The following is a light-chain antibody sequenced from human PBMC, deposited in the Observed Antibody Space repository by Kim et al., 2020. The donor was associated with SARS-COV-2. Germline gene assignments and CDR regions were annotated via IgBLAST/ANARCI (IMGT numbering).Light chain of an antibody. J-gene: IGKJ2*01. CDR1: QSLVYSDGNTY. CDR2: RVS. V-gene: IGKV2-30*01. CDR3: MQSAHWPYT. Sequence: QPASISCTSSQSLVYSDGNTYLNWFQQRPGQSPRRLIYRVSNRDSGVPDRFSGSVSGAVFTLKISSVEVEDIGLYFCMQSAHWPYTFGQGTKLEI.